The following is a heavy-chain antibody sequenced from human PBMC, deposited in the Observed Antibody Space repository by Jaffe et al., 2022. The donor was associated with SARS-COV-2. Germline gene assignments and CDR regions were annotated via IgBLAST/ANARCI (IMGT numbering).Heavy chain of an antibody. CDR2: INWNSGGI. Sequence: EMQLVESGGGLVQPGRSLRLSCAASGFTFDDYAMHWVRQAPGKGLEWVSGINWNSGGIGYADSVKGRFTISRDNAKDSLYLQMNSLRAEDTALYYCAKDGNTGALGYYYGMDVWGQGTTVTVSS. V-gene: IGHV3-9*01. CDR3: AKDGNTGALGYYYGMDV. CDR1: GFTFDDYA. D-gene: IGHD1-26*01. J-gene: IGHJ6*02.